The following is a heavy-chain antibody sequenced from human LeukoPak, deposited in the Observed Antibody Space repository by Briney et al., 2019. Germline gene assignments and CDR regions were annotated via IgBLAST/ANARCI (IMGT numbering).Heavy chain of an antibody. V-gene: IGHV3-74*01. CDR2: IKSDGSSP. CDR1: GFIFSSYW. D-gene: IGHD4-11*01. CDR3: AKDGHYSNFYFDY. J-gene: IGHJ4*02. Sequence: GGSLRLSCAASGFIFSSYWMHWVRQAPGKGPVWVSRIKSDGSSPSYADSVKGRFTISRDNAKNTVYLQMNSLKAEDTAVYYCAKDGHYSNFYFDYWGQGTLVTVSS.